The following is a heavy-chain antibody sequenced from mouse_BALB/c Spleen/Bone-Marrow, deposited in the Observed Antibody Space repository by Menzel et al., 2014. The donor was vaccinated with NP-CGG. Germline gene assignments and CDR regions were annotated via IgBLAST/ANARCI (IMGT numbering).Heavy chain of an antibody. J-gene: IGHJ4*01. CDR3: AREGYGNSYAMDH. D-gene: IGHD2-1*01. CDR2: IDTSDSYT. CDR1: GYTFTDYW. Sequence: QVQLQQSGAELVMPGASVKMSCKASGYTFTDYWMHWVKQRPGQGLEWIGAIDTSDSYTSYNQKFKGKATLTVDESSSTAYMQLSSLTSEDSAVYYCAREGYGNSYAMDHWGQGTSVTVSS. V-gene: IGHV1-69*01.